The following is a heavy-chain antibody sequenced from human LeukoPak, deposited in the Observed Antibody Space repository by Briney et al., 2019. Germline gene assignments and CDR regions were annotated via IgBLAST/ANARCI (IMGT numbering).Heavy chain of an antibody. CDR1: GFTFSSYG. CDR2: IWHDGSNN. J-gene: IGHJ4*02. CDR3: ARDGKGRNRIGYYFDY. D-gene: IGHD3-10*01. Sequence: PGRSLRLSCAASGFTFSSYGMHWVRQAPGKGLEWVAVIWHDGSNNYYADSVKGRFTISRDNSKNTLYLQMNSLRAEDTAVYYCARDGKGRNRIGYYFDYWGQGTLVTVSS. V-gene: IGHV3-33*01.